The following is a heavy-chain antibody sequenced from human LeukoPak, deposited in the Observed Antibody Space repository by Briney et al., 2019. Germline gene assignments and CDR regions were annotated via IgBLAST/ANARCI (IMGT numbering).Heavy chain of an antibody. V-gene: IGHV3-9*01. CDR1: GFTFDNYA. CDR2: INWRSDEI. CDR3: ARVSPNYYGSGSGDFDY. Sequence: GGSLRLSCSASGFTFDNYAMHWVRQAPMKGLEWVASINWRSDEIGYADSVKGRFTISRDNAKNSLYLQMNSLRAEDTAVYYCARVSPNYYGSGSGDFDYWGQGTLVTVSS. J-gene: IGHJ4*02. D-gene: IGHD3-10*01.